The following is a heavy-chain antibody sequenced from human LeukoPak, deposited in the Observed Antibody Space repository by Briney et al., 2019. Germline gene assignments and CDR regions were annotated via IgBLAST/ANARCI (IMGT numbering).Heavy chain of an antibody. Sequence: ASVKVSCKASGGTFISYAISWVRQAPGQGLEWMGGIIPIFGTANYAQKFQGRVTITADESTSTAYMELSSLRSEDTAVYYCARERRDYYDSSGHFDYWGQGTLVTVSS. CDR1: GGTFISYA. J-gene: IGHJ4*02. CDR3: ARERRDYYDSSGHFDY. D-gene: IGHD3-22*01. CDR2: IIPIFGTA. V-gene: IGHV1-69*13.